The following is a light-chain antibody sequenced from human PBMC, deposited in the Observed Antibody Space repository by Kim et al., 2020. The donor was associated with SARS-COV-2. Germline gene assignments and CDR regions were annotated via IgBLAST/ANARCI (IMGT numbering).Light chain of an antibody. Sequence: DIVMTQSPDCLAVFLGERATINCKSSQSVLYSSNNKNYLAWYQQKPGQPPKLLIYWASTRESGVPDRFSGSGSGTDFTLTISSLQAEDVAVYYCQQYYSTPYTFGQGTKLEI. J-gene: IGKJ2*01. V-gene: IGKV4-1*01. CDR1: QSVLYSSNNKNY. CDR3: QQYYSTPYT. CDR2: WAS.